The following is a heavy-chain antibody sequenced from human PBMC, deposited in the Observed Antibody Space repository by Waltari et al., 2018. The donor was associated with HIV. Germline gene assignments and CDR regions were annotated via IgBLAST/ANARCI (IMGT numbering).Heavy chain of an antibody. Sequence: EVHLVESGGGLVQPGGSLRLSCAASGFTFSSYWMYGVRQAPGKGLEWVANIKQDGSEENYVDSVKGRFTISRDNAKNSMYLQMNSLRAEDTAVYYCTTPVTTRGWGQGTLVTVSS. V-gene: IGHV3-7*03. CDR3: TTPVTTRG. CDR2: IKQDGSEE. D-gene: IGHD4-17*01. J-gene: IGHJ4*02. CDR1: GFTFSSYW.